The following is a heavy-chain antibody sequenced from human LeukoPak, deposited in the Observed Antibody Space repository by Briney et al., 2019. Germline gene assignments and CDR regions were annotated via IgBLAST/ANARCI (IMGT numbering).Heavy chain of an antibody. D-gene: IGHD3-22*01. CDR1: GFTFSSYA. CDR3: VKRGSDSSGYYYFDN. V-gene: IGHV3-30*04. CDR2: ISSDGSNK. J-gene: IGHJ4*02. Sequence: PGGSLRLSCAASGFTFSSYAMHWVRQAPGKGLGWVAVISSDGSNKYYADSVKGRFTISRDNSKITLYLQMTSLRAEDTALYYCVKRGSDSSGYYYFDNWGQGTLVTVSS.